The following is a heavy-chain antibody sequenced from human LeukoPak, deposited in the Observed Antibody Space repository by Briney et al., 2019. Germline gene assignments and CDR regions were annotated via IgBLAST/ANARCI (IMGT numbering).Heavy chain of an antibody. J-gene: IGHJ4*02. V-gene: IGHV1-2*02. D-gene: IGHD6-13*01. Sequence: ASVKVSCKASGYTFTSYAMHWVRQAPGQGLEWMGWINPNSGGTNYAQKFQGRVTMTRDTSISTAYMELSRLRSDDTAVYYCARDGGQERIAAAGNWGQGTLVTVSS. CDR2: INPNSGGT. CDR1: GYTFTSYA. CDR3: ARDGGQERIAAAGN.